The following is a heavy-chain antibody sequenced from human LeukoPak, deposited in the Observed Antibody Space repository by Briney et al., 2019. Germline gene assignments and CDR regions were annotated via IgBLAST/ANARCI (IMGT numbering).Heavy chain of an antibody. V-gene: IGHV3-23*01. Sequence: GGSLRLSCAASGFTFSSYGVSWVRQAPGEGLEWVSAISGSGGSTYYADSVKGRFTISRDNSKNTLYLQMNSLRAEDTAVYYCAKHSSGYYYYYYYMDVWGKGTTVTISS. J-gene: IGHJ6*03. D-gene: IGHD6-19*01. CDR1: GFTFSSYG. CDR3: AKHSSGYYYYYYYMDV. CDR2: ISGSGGST.